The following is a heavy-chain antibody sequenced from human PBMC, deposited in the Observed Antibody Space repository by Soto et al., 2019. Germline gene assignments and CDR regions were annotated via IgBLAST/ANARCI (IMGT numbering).Heavy chain of an antibody. CDR2: IFPSDSDT. CDR3: ARKDKSGYFTWFDP. CDR1: GYKFTSSW. J-gene: IGHJ5*02. D-gene: IGHD3-22*01. V-gene: IGHV5-51*01. Sequence: GESLKISCRTSGYKFTSSWIAWVRQMPGKGLEWMGIIFPSDSDTRYSPSFQGQVTISADRSTSTVFLQWASLKASDTAVYFCARKDKSGYFTWFDPWGQGTLVTVSS.